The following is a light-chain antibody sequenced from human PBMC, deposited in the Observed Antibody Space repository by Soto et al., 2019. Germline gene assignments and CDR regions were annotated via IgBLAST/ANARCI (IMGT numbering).Light chain of an antibody. CDR1: QSVSSSY. Sequence: EIVLTQSPGTLSLSPGERATLACRSSQSVSSSYLAWYQQKPGQAPRLLIYGASRRATGIPDRFSGSGSGTDFTLTISGLQPEDFATYYCLQERGYPRTFGQGTKVDIK. J-gene: IGKJ1*01. CDR2: GAS. CDR3: LQERGYPRT. V-gene: IGKV3-20*01.